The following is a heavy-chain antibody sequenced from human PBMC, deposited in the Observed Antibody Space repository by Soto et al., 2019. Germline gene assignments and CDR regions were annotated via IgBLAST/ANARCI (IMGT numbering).Heavy chain of an antibody. CDR2: IGGGNDISR. Sequence: QAGGSLRLSCAASGFNFSPYAMSWVRQAPGRGLEWVSGIGGGNDISRHYKDSVEGRFTISRDNSKNLLYLDMNNQRVEDTGVYYCTKVPARTPRAFFDHWGQGIMVTVSS. V-gene: IGHV3-23*01. CDR1: GFNFSPYA. J-gene: IGHJ5*02. CDR3: TKVPARTPRAFFDH.